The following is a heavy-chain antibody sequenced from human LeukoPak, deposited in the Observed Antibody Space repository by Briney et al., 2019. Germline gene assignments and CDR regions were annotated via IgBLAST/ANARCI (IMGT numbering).Heavy chain of an antibody. Sequence: SETLSLACAVYGGSFSGYYWSWIRQPPGKGLEWIGEINHSGSTNYNPSLKSRVTISVDTSKNQFSLKLSSVTAADTAVYYCTWGSIVYYYMDVWGKGTTVTISS. J-gene: IGHJ6*03. V-gene: IGHV4-34*01. CDR3: TWGSIVYYYMDV. CDR2: INHSGST. D-gene: IGHD3-22*01. CDR1: GGSFSGYY.